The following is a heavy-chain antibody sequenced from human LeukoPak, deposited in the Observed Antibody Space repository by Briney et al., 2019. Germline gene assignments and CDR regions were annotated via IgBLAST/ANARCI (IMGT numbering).Heavy chain of an antibody. CDR1: GFTFSSYA. D-gene: IGHD3-22*01. CDR3: AIMHRYYDGSGYWVQ. Sequence: PGGSLRLSCAASGFTFSSYAMSWVHQAPGKGLEWVSGISTSGGSTSYADSVKGRFTISRDNPRNTLYMQMNSLRDEDTAVYYCAIMHRYYDGSGYWVQWGQGSLVTVSS. V-gene: IGHV3-23*01. CDR2: ISTSGGST. J-gene: IGHJ4*02.